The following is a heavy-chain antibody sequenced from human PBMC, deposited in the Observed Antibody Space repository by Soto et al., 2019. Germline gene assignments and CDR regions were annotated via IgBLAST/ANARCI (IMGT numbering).Heavy chain of an antibody. CDR1: GFTFSSYA. CDR2: ISNTDGRS. Sequence: GGSLRLSCAASGFTFSSYAMSWVRQAPGKGLEWVSSISNTDGRSYYADSVKGRFTISRDNSKNTLYLEMNSLGVDDTAVYYCAKVAWGLVGITLFDYVGQGTLVTVSS. V-gene: IGHV3-23*01. CDR3: AKVAWGLVGITLFDY. D-gene: IGHD2-8*02. J-gene: IGHJ4*02.